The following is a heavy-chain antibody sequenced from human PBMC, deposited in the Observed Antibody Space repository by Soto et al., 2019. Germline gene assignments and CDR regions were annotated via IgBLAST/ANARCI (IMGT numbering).Heavy chain of an antibody. D-gene: IGHD4-17*01. J-gene: IGHJ4*02. Sequence: PSETLSLTCTVSGGSISSYYWSWIRQPPGKGLEWIGYIYYGGSTNYNPSLKSRVTISVDTSKNQFSLKLSSVTAADTAVYYCARQTENTVTRPYYFDYWGQGTMVTVSS. CDR2: IYYGGST. CDR3: ARQTENTVTRPYYFDY. CDR1: GGSISSYY. V-gene: IGHV4-59*08.